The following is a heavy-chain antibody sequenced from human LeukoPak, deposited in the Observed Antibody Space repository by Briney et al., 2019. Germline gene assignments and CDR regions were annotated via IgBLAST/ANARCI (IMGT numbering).Heavy chain of an antibody. D-gene: IGHD2-15*01. Sequence: SETLSLTCTVSGGSISGYYWSWIRQPPGKGLEWIGYISSSGSANYNPSLKTRVTISVDTSKNQFSLKLTSVTAADTARYFCARDKGVCSDTSCYGENWYFDIWGRGTQVTVSS. CDR1: GGSISGYY. J-gene: IGHJ2*01. CDR2: ISSSGSA. V-gene: IGHV4-59*01. CDR3: ARDKGVCSDTSCYGENWYFDI.